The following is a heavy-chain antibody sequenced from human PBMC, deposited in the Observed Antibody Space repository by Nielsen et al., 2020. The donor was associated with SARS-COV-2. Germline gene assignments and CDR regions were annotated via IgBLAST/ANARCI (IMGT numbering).Heavy chain of an antibody. V-gene: IGHV3-7*01. Sequence: GESLKISCAASGFTFSSNWMSWVRQAPGKGLEGVANIKQDGSEKYYVDSVKGRFTISRDNAKNSLYLQMNSLRAEDTAVYYCARDRYYYDSSGPAGYFDYWGQGTLVTVSS. J-gene: IGHJ4*02. D-gene: IGHD3-22*01. CDR2: IKQDGSEK. CDR1: GFTFSSNW. CDR3: ARDRYYYDSSGPAGYFDY.